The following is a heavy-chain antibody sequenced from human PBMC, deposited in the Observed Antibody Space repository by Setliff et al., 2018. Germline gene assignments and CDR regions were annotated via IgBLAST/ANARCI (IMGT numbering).Heavy chain of an antibody. J-gene: IGHJ4*02. CDR2: FDHSGTT. Sequence: SETLSLTCTVYGASFSNYYWGWVRQPPEERLEWIAEFDHSGTTKYNPSLMGRVTISVDTSKNQVSLKLSSMTAADTAVYYCARGRPPLVGDYWGQGTLVTVSS. V-gene: IGHV4-34*01. CDR3: ARGRPPLVGDY. D-gene: IGHD2-2*01. CDR1: GASFSNYY.